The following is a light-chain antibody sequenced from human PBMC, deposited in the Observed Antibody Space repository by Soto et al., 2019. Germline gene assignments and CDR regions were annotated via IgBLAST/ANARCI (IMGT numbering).Light chain of an antibody. J-gene: IGKJ1*01. V-gene: IGKV4-1*01. CDR3: QQYYSTFWT. Sequence: DLVLTQSPYSLAVSLGERATINCKSSQSVLYSSNNKNYLAWYRQKPGQPPKLLIYWASTRESGVPDRFSGSGSGTDFTLTISSLQAEDVAVYYCQQYYSTFWTFGQGTKVDIK. CDR1: QSVLYSSNNKNY. CDR2: WAS.